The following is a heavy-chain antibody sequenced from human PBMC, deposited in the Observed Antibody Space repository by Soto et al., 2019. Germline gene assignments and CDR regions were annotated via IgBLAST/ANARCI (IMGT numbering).Heavy chain of an antibody. Sequence: PGGSLRLSCAASGFTFSSYSMNWVRQAPGKGLEWVSSISSSSSYIYYADSVKGRFTISRDNAKNSLYLQMNSLRAEDTAVYYCARDPTYYYDSSGYYPEGLPDYWSQGTLVTVSS. J-gene: IGHJ4*02. CDR1: GFTFSSYS. CDR2: ISSSSSYI. V-gene: IGHV3-21*01. D-gene: IGHD3-22*01. CDR3: ARDPTYYYDSSGYYPEGLPDY.